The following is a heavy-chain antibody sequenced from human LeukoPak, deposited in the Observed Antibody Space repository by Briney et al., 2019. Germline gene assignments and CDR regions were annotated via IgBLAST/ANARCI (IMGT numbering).Heavy chain of an antibody. CDR2: LYPGDSTA. Sequence: GESLKISCKGSGYSFPTYWVGWVRRTPGRGVEWMGSLYPGDSTARYSPSFQGRITISADKSISTAYLQWSSLMASDTAMYYCASISWSSEYYFDYWGQGTLVTVSS. V-gene: IGHV5-51*01. J-gene: IGHJ4*02. CDR1: GYSFPTYW. CDR3: ASISWSSEYYFDY. D-gene: IGHD6-13*01.